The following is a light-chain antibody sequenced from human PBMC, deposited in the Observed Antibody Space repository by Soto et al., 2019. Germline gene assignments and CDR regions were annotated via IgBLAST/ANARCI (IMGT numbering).Light chain of an antibody. CDR1: QSISSW. CDR2: DAS. Sequence: DIQMTQSPSTLSASVVDRGTITGLASQSISSWLAWYQQKPGKAPKLLIYDASSLEGGVPSRFSGSGSGTEFTLTISSLQPDDFATYYCQQYNSYPLTFGGGTKVDIK. J-gene: IGKJ4*01. V-gene: IGKV1-5*01. CDR3: QQYNSYPLT.